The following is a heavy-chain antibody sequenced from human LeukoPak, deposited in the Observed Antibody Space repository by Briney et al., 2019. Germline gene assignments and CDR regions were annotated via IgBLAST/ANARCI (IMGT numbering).Heavy chain of an antibody. D-gene: IGHD6-6*01. V-gene: IGHV3-23*01. CDR1: GFTFSSYA. Sequence: RGSLRLSCAASGFTFSSYAMSWVRQAPGKGLEWVSAISGSGGSTYCADSVKGRFTISRDNSKNTLYLQMNSLRAEDTAVYYCAKLYSSSSSSSWFDPWGQGTLVTVSS. CDR3: AKLYSSSSSSSWFDP. J-gene: IGHJ5*02. CDR2: ISGSGGST.